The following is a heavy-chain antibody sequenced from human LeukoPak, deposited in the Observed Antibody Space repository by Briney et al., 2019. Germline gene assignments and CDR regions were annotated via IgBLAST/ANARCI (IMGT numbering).Heavy chain of an antibody. V-gene: IGHV3-74*01. J-gene: IGHJ4*02. CDR3: ARGGSDTAMAHDY. Sequence: PGGSLRLSCAASGFTFRDYWLHWVRQAPGKGLMWVSRINRDGSRTDYADSVKGRFTISRDDAKNTLYLQVNSLRAEDTAVYFCARGGSDTAMAHDYWGQGTLVTVSS. CDR1: GFTFRDYW. CDR2: INRDGSRT. D-gene: IGHD5-18*01.